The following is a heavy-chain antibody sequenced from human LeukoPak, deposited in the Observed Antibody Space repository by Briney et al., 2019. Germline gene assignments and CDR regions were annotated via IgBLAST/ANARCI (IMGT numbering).Heavy chain of an antibody. CDR1: GGSISSYY. CDR3: ARHRAYSSSSPFDY. Sequence: SETLSLTCTVSGGSISSYYWSWIRQPPGKGLEWIEYIYYTGSTNYNPSLKSRVTMFVDMSKNQFSLRLSSVTAADTAVYYCARHRAYSSSSPFDYWGQGTLVTVSS. D-gene: IGHD6-6*01. CDR2: IYYTGST. J-gene: IGHJ4*02. V-gene: IGHV4-59*08.